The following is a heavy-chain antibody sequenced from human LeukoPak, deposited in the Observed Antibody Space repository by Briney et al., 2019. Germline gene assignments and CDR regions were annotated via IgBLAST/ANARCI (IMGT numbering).Heavy chain of an antibody. V-gene: IGHV1-46*01. D-gene: IGHD6-13*01. J-gene: IGHJ4*02. CDR3: ARVSKQQLVRPSPFDY. CDR1: GYTFTSYY. CDR2: INPSGGST. Sequence: ASVKVSCKASGYTFTSYYMHWVRQAPGQGLEWMGIINPSGGSTSYAQMFQGRVTMTRDTSTSTVYMELSSLRSEDTAAYYCARVSKQQLVRPSPFDYWGQGTLVTVSS.